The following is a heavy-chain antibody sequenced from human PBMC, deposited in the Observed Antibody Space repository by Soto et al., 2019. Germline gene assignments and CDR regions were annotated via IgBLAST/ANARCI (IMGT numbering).Heavy chain of an antibody. CDR3: SRDRSGITMIRGVADY. J-gene: IGHJ4*02. CDR2: IRSKAYSGTA. CDR1: GFTFGDYA. Sequence: GGTLRLSCTGSGFTFGDYAMSWFRQAPGKGLEWVGFIRSKAYSGTAGYAASVKGRFTMSRDDSKNIAYLQMNSLKTEDTAVYYCSRDRSGITMIRGVADYWGQGTLVTVSS. D-gene: IGHD3-10*01. V-gene: IGHV3-49*03.